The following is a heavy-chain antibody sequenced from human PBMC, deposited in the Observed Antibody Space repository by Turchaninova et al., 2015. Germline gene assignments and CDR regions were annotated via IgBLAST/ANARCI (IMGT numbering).Heavy chain of an antibody. CDR2: IVYGGNT. Sequence: QVQLQQWGAGLLKPSETLSLTCAVYGGSFSGYYWSWIRQPPGKGLGGVGEIVYGGNTNHTPSLKSRVIISLDTSKNQFPLKLSSVTAADTAVYYCARGGSATYYYYGMDVWGQGTTVTVSS. CDR1: GGSFSGYY. CDR3: ARGGSATYYYYGMDV. J-gene: IGHJ6*02. V-gene: IGHV4-34*01. D-gene: IGHD2-15*01.